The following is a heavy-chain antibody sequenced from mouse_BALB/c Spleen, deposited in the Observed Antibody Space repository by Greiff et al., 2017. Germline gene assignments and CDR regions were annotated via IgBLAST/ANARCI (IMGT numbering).Heavy chain of an antibody. CDR2: IDPANGNT. V-gene: IGHV14-3*02. J-gene: IGHJ2*01. CDR3: ARGGRWLLKGYYFDY. CDR1: GFNIKDTY. Sequence: VQLQQSGAELVKPGASVKLSCTASGFNIKDTYMHWVKQRPEQGLEWIGRIDPANGNTKYDPKFQGKATITADTSSNTAYLQLSSLTSEDTAVYYSARGGRWLLKGYYFDYWGRGTTHTVSS. D-gene: IGHD2-3*01.